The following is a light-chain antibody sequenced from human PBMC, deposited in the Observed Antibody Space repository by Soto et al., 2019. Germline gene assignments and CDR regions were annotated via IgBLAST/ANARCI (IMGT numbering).Light chain of an antibody. CDR2: AAS. V-gene: IGKV1-9*01. Sequence: IQLTQSASFLSAYVGDRVAITCRASQDISSHLVWYQQKPGEAPQLLIFAASTLQSGVPSRFSGSGSETEFTLTINGLQPEDFATYYCQQFNSYPITFGQGTRVDIK. CDR1: QDISSH. CDR3: QQFNSYPIT. J-gene: IGKJ5*01.